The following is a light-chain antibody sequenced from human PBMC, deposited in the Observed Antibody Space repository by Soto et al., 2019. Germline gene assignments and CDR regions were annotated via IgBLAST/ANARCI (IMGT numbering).Light chain of an antibody. CDR2: DAS. J-gene: IGKJ2*01. CDR1: QSISSR. CDR3: QQYNSWQYT. Sequence: DIQMTQSPSTLSASVGDRVTITCRASQSISSRLAWYQQKPGKAPNLLIYDASTLANGVPSRFSGSGSGTEFTLTISSLQPEDVATYYCQQYNSWQYTFGQGTKLEIK. V-gene: IGKV1-5*01.